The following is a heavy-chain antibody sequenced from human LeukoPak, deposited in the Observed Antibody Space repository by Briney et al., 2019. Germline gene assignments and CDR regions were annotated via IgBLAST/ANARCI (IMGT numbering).Heavy chain of an antibody. CDR1: GFTFSSYG. Sequence: QTGGSLRLSCAASGFTFSSYGIHWVRQAPGKGLEWVSAISGSGGSTYYADSVKGRFTISRDNSKNTLYLQMNSLRAEDTAVYYCAKEKILGFVVVPAAYFDYWGQGTLVTVSS. CDR2: ISGSGGST. J-gene: IGHJ4*02. V-gene: IGHV3-23*01. CDR3: AKEKILGFVVVPAAYFDY. D-gene: IGHD2-2*01.